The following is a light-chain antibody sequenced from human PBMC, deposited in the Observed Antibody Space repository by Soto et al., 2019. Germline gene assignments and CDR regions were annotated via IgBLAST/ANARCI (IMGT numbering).Light chain of an antibody. Sequence: DIQMTQSPSSLSASVGDRVTITCRASQAINNYLAWYQQKPGKVPKLLIYAASTLQSGVPSRFSGSGSGTDFTLTISSLQPEDVATYYCQKYNSAPLTFGPGTKVDIK. CDR3: QKYNSAPLT. CDR1: QAINNY. J-gene: IGKJ3*01. V-gene: IGKV1-27*01. CDR2: AAS.